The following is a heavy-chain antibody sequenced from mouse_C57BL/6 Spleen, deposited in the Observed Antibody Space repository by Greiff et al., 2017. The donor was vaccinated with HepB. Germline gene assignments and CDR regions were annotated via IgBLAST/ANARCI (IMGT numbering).Heavy chain of an antibody. J-gene: IGHJ4*01. CDR3: ARDYGSSYDWGMDY. CDR1: GYTFTSYG. CDR2: IYPRSGNT. V-gene: IGHV1-81*01. Sequence: QVQLKQSGAELARPGASVKLSCKASGYTFTSYGISWVKQRTGQGLEWIGEIYPRSGNTYYNEKFKGKATLTADKSSSTAYMELRSLTSEDSAVYFCARDYGSSYDWGMDYWGQGTSVTVSS. D-gene: IGHD1-1*01.